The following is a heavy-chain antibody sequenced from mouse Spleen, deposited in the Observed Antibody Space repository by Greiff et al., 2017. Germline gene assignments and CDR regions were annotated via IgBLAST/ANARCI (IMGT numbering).Heavy chain of an antibody. CDR3: ARTRTLYYGDYDWYFDV. D-gene: IGHD2-13*01. CDR2: IWSDGST. J-gene: IGHJ1*01. V-gene: IGHV2-4-1*01. Sequence: VKLMESGPGLVAPSQSLSITCTVSGFSLTNYAVHWVRQSPGKGLEWLGVIWSDGSTDYNAAFISRLSISKDNSKSQVFFKMNSLQADDTAIYYCARTRTLYYGDYDWYFDVGGAGTTVTVSS. CDR1: GFSLTNYA.